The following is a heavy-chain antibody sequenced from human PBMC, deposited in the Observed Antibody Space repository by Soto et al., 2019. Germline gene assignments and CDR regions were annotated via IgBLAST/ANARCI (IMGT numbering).Heavy chain of an antibody. CDR2: INPSGGST. J-gene: IGHJ3*02. D-gene: IGHD5-12*01. Sequence: GASVKVSCKASGYTFTSYYMHWVRQAPGQGLEWMGIINPSGGSTSYAQKFQGRVTMTRDTSTSTVYMELSSLRSEDTAVYYCASVGGVATITWPAKRVFDIWGKGKMVTV. CDR3: ASVGGVATITWPAKRVFDI. V-gene: IGHV1-46*03. CDR1: GYTFTSYY.